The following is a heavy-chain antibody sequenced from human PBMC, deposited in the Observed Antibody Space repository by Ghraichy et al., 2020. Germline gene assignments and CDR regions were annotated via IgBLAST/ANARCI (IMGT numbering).Heavy chain of an antibody. Sequence: ETLSLTCAVYGGSFSGYYWSWIRQPPGKGLEWIGEINHSGSTNYNPSLKSRVTISVDTSKNQFSLKLSSVTAADTAVYYCARAGWANAFDIWGQGTMVTVSS. V-gene: IGHV4-34*01. D-gene: IGHD1-26*01. J-gene: IGHJ3*02. CDR1: GGSFSGYY. CDR2: INHSGST. CDR3: ARAGWANAFDI.